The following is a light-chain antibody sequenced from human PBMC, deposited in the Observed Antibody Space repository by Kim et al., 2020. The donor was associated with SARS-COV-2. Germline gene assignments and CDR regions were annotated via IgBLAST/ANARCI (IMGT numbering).Light chain of an antibody. CDR3: SSYAGTSGYV. V-gene: IGLV2-8*01. CDR2: EVN. Sequence: GQSVTISCTGTSSDVGVYKYVSWYQQHPGKAPKLMIFEVNERPSGVPDRFSGSKSGNTASLTVSGLQAEDEADYYCSSYAGTSGYVFGTGTKVTVL. CDR1: SSDVGVYKY. J-gene: IGLJ1*01.